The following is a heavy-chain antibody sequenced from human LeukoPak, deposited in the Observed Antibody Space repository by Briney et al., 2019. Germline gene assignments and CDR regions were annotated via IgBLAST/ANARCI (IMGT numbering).Heavy chain of an antibody. CDR1: GYNFSTYW. CDR3: ARRVPVGPPDF. CDR2: IYPGDSDT. J-gene: IGHJ4*02. V-gene: IGHV5-51*01. D-gene: IGHD1-26*01. Sequence: GESLKISCKVSGYNFSTYWIVWVRQMPGKGLEYMGIIYPGDSDTKYSPSFQGQVTMSVDKSISTAYLQWNSLKSSDTAMYYCARRVPVGPPDFWGQGTLVTVSS.